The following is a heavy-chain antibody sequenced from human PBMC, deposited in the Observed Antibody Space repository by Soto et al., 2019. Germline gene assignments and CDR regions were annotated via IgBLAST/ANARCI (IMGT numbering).Heavy chain of an antibody. CDR3: ARERYYDSSGYYSDY. J-gene: IGHJ4*02. CDR1: GYTFTSYG. V-gene: IGHV1-18*01. D-gene: IGHD3-22*01. Sequence: ASMKVSWKTSGYTFTSYGISWVRQAPGQGLEWMGWISAYNGNTNYAQKLQGRVTMTTDTSTSTAYMELRSLRSDDTAVYYCARERYYDSSGYYSDYCGQGTLVTVSS. CDR2: ISAYNGNT.